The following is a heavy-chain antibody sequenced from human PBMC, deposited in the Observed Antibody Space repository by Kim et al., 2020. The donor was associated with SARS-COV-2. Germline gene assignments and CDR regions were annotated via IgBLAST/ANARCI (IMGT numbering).Heavy chain of an antibody. V-gene: IGHV3-20*01. Sequence: GGSLRLSCAASGFTFDDYGMSWVRQAPGKGLEWVSGINWNGGSTGYADSVKGRFTISRDNAKNSLYLQMNSLRAEDTALYHCARDLHCSSTSCYQYGWFDPWGQGTLVTVSS. CDR3: ARDLHCSSTSCYQYGWFDP. D-gene: IGHD2-2*01. CDR1: GFTFDDYG. J-gene: IGHJ5*02. CDR2: INWNGGST.